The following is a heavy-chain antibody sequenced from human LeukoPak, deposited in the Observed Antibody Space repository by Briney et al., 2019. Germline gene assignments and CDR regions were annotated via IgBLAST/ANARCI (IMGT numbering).Heavy chain of an antibody. J-gene: IGHJ4*02. CDR3: AKPTSGSGSFLIDY. V-gene: IGHV3-9*01. CDR2: ISWNSGSI. Sequence: GGSLRLSCAAFGFTFDDYAMHWVRQAPGKGLEWVSGISWNSGSIGYADSVKGRFTISRDNAKNSLYLQMNSLRAEDTAVYYCAKPTSGSGSFLIDYWGQGTLVTVSS. D-gene: IGHD1-26*01. CDR1: GFTFDDYA.